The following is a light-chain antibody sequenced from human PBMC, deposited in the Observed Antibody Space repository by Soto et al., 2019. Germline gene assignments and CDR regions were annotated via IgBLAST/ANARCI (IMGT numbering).Light chain of an antibody. J-gene: IGLJ1*01. CDR3: QSYDSSLSTYV. Sequence: QAVVTQPPSVSGAPGQRVTISCSGSSSNIGAGNDVHWYQQFPGTAPKLLIHGNDNRPSGVPDRFSGSKSGTSASVAITGLQTEDEADYSCQSYDSSLSTYVFGTGTKLTVL. CDR2: GND. CDR1: SSNIGAGND. V-gene: IGLV1-40*01.